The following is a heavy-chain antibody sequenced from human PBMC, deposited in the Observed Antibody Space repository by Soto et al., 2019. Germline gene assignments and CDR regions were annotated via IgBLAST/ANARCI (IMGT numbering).Heavy chain of an antibody. V-gene: IGHV4-31*03. CDR2: IYYSGST. D-gene: IGHD3-10*01. J-gene: IGHJ6*02. CDR1: GGSISSGGYY. Sequence: QVQLQESGPGLVKPSQTLSLPCTVSGGSISSGGYYWSWLRQHPGKGLEWIGYIYYSGSTYYNPSLKSRVTISVDTSKNQFSLKLSSVTAADTAVYYCARTYYYGSGSYYANYYYYGMDVWGQGTTVTVSS. CDR3: ARTYYYGSGSYYANYYYYGMDV.